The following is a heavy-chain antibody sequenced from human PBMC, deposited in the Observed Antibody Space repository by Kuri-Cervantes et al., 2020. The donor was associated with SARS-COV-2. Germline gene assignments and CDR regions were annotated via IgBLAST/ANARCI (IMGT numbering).Heavy chain of an antibody. CDR2: TNTDGSST. D-gene: IGHD1-26*01. CDR3: ARAYLRGGSDY. V-gene: IGHV3-74*01. CDR1: GVTFSIYW. J-gene: IGHJ4*02. Sequence: LSLTCAASGVTFSIYWMHWVRQAPGKGLVWVSRTNTDGSSTSYADSVKGRFTISRDNAKNTLYLQMNSLRAEYTAVYYCARAYLRGGSDYWGKGTLVTVSS.